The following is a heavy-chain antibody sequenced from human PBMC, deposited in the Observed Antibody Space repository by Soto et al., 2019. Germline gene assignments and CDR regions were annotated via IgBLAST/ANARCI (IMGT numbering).Heavy chain of an antibody. D-gene: IGHD5-18*01. V-gene: IGHV3-21*01. CDR2: ISSSSSYI. CDR3: ARNGRAMVPFDY. J-gene: IGHJ4*02. CDR1: GFTFSSYS. Sequence: EVQLVESGGGLVKPGGSLRLSCAASGFTFSSYSMNWVRQAPGKGLEWVSSISSSSSYIYYADSVKGRFTISRDNAKNSLYLQMNSLSAEDTAVYYCARNGRAMVPFDYWGQGTLVTVSS.